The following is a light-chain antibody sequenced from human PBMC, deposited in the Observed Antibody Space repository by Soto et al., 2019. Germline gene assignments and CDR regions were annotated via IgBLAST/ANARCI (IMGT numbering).Light chain of an antibody. J-gene: IGLJ2*01. CDR3: QVWDSSSAHVV. CDR1: NIGSKS. CDR2: SDP. V-gene: IGLV3-21*04. Sequence: SYELTQPPSVSVAPGKTARISCGGNNIGSKSVHWYQRKPGQAPVLVIYSDPDLPSVIHERFSGSNSGNTATLTISGVEAGDEADYYCQVWDSSSAHVVFGGGTEVTV.